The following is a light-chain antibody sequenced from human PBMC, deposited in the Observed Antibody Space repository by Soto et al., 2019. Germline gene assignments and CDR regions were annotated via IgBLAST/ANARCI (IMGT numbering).Light chain of an antibody. CDR2: SSS. Sequence: ARVTIACGASQGISTWVVWYQQKPGAAPNLLIHSSSNLQSGVPSRFSGSGSGTEFTLTLSSLQSEDFAFYYCQQYINWHLWTFGQGTKVDIK. V-gene: IGKV1D-16*01. J-gene: IGKJ1*01. CDR1: QGISTW. CDR3: QQYINWHLWT.